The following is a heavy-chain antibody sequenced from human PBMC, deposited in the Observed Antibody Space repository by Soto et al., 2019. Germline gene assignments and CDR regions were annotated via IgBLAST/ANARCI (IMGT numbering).Heavy chain of an antibody. D-gene: IGHD2-2*01. J-gene: IGHJ4*02. CDR3: ARGPSSLTRFDY. Sequence: LRLSCAASGFTFSSYAMHWVRQAPGKGLEWVAVISYDGSNKNYADSVKGRFTTSRDNSKNTLNLQVNSLRAEDTAVYYCARGPSSLTRFDYWGQGTLVTVSS. CDR2: ISYDGSNK. CDR1: GFTFSSYA. V-gene: IGHV3-30-3*01.